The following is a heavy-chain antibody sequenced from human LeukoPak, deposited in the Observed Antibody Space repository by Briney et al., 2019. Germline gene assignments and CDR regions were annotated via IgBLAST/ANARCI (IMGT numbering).Heavy chain of an antibody. D-gene: IGHD2-21*02. V-gene: IGHV3-74*03. Sequence: GGSLGLSCAASGFTFSSYWMYWVRQAPGKGLVWVSRIKSDGSSTTYADSVKGRFTISRDNAKNTLYLQMNSLRAEDTAVYFCASLYCGGDCSYWGQGTLVTVSS. CDR3: ASLYCGGDCSY. CDR2: IKSDGSST. CDR1: GFTFSSYW. J-gene: IGHJ4*02.